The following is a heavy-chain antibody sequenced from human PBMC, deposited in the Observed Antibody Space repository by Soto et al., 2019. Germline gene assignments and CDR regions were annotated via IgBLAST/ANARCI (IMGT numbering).Heavy chain of an antibody. CDR2: INADNDNT. D-gene: IGHD3-22*01. J-gene: IGHJ4*02. CDR1: GYTFTSYA. CDR3: ARAPLYYYDSSGYYF. Sequence: ASVKVSCKASGYTFTSYAMHWVRQAPGQRLEWMGWINADNDNTKYSQKFQGRVTITRDTSASTAYMELSSLRSEDTALYYCARAPLYYYDSSGYYFWGQGTLVTVSS. V-gene: IGHV1-3*01.